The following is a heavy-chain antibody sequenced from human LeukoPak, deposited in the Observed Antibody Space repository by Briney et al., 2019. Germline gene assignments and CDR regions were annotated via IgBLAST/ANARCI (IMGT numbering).Heavy chain of an antibody. V-gene: IGHV1-2*02. D-gene: IGHD6-19*01. CDR3: VRDPVGQWLVRGFIDY. Sequence: ASVKVSCKASGYTFTGYYMHWVRQAPGQGLEWMGWINPNSGGTNYAQKFQGRVTMTRDTSISTAYMELSRLRSDDTAVYYCVRDPVGQWLVRGFIDYWGQGTLVTVSS. J-gene: IGHJ4*02. CDR1: GYTFTGYY. CDR2: INPNSGGT.